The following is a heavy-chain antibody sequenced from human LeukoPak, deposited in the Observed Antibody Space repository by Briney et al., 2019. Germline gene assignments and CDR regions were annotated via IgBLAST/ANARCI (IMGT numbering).Heavy chain of an antibody. J-gene: IGHJ6*02. CDR2: IYYSGST. CDR1: GGSLSSYC. V-gene: IGHV4-59*01. D-gene: IGHD6-19*01. CDR3: ARVTSYSSGWLGGYYYYGMDV. Sequence: SETLSLTCTVSGGSLSSYCWSWLRQPPGKGLEWIGYIYYSGSTNYNPSLKSRVTISVDTSKNQFSLKLSSVTAADTAVYYCARVTSYSSGWLGGYYYYGMDVWGQGTTVTVSS.